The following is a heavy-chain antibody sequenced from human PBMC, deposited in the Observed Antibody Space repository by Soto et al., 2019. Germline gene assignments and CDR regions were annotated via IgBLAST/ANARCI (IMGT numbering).Heavy chain of an antibody. Sequence: PSETLSLTCTVSGGSISSSGYYWGWFRQPPGKGLEWIGSIYYSGSTYYSPSLKSRVALSVDTSKNQFSLKLSSVTAADTAVYYCATSPGNSIINWFDPWGQGTLVTVSS. V-gene: IGHV4-39*01. CDR1: GGSISSSGYY. J-gene: IGHJ5*02. CDR2: IYYSGST. CDR3: ATSPGNSIINWFDP. D-gene: IGHD1-7*01.